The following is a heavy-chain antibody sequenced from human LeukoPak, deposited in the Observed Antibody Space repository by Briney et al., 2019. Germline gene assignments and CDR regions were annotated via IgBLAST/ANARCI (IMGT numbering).Heavy chain of an antibody. Sequence: GASVKVSCKASGYTFTGYYMHWVRQAPGQGLEWMGWINPNSGGTNYAQKFQGRVTMTRDTSISTAYMELSRLRSDDTAVYYCARVSPTRISSGWPVDYWGQGTLVTVSS. D-gene: IGHD6-19*01. J-gene: IGHJ4*02. CDR1: GYTFTGYY. CDR3: ARVSPTRISSGWPVDY. V-gene: IGHV1-2*02. CDR2: INPNSGGT.